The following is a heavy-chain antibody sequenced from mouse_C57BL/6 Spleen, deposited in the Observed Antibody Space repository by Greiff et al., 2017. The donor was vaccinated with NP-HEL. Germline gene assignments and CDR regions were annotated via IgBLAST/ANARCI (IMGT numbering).Heavy chain of an antibody. D-gene: IGHD1-1*01. CDR1: GFTFSDYY. J-gene: IGHJ1*03. CDR2: INYDGSST. V-gene: IGHV5-16*01. CDR3: AREGGSSYPYWYFDV. Sequence: EVMLVESEGGLVQPGSSMKLSCTASGFTFSDYYMAWVRQVPEKGLEWVANINYDGSSTYYLDSLKSRFIISRDNAKNILYLQMSSLKSEDTATYYCAREGGSSYPYWYFDVWGTGTTVTVSS.